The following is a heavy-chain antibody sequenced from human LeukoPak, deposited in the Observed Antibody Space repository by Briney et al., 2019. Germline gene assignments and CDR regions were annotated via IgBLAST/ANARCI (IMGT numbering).Heavy chain of an antibody. CDR3: ARGYFDLNWFDP. J-gene: IGHJ5*02. D-gene: IGHD1-26*01. CDR2: IYYTGST. CDR1: GGSIKGGGYY. Sequence: SETLSLTCTVSGGSIKGGGYYWSWIRQHPGKGLEWVGYIYYTGSTHYNASLKSRVTISVDTSKNQFSLKLSSVTAADTALYYCARGYFDLNWFDPWGQGILVIVSS. V-gene: IGHV4-31*03.